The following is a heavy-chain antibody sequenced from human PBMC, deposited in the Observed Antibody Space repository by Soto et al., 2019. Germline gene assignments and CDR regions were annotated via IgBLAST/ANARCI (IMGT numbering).Heavy chain of an antibody. CDR2: IRPYNGDT. J-gene: IGHJ4*02. Sequence: ASVKVSCKTSGYPFTSYGISWVRQAPGRGLEWMGWIRPYNGDTNSAQNFQGRVTMTTDTSTSTAYMELRSLRSDDMAVYYCARKGVTSSWYGGGHDNWGQGTLVTVSS. CDR3: ARKGVTSSWYGGGHDN. CDR1: GYPFTSYG. D-gene: IGHD6-13*01. V-gene: IGHV1-18*03.